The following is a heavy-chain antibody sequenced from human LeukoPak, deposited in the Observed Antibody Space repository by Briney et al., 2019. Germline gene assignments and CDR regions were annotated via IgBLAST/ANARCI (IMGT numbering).Heavy chain of an antibody. CDR3: ARDTEWLAPFDY. J-gene: IGHJ4*02. Sequence: GGSLRLSCAASRFTFSSYSMNWVRQAPGKGLECVSSISSSSSYIYYADSVKGRFTISRDNAKNSLYLQMNSLRTEDTAVYYCARDTEWLAPFDYWGQGTLVTVSS. D-gene: IGHD6-19*01. V-gene: IGHV3-21*01. CDR2: ISSSSSYI. CDR1: RFTFSSYS.